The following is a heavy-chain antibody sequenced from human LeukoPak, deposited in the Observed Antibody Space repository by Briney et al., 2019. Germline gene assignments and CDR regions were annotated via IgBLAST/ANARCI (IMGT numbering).Heavy chain of an antibody. CDR1: GFTVSSNY. V-gene: IGHV3-66*01. J-gene: IGHJ4*02. D-gene: IGHD6-19*01. CDR2: IYSGGST. CDR3: ARRYITGWHFDY. Sequence: GGSLRLSRATSGFTVSSNYMSWVRQAPGKGLEWVSVIYSGGSTYYADSVKGRFTISRDNSEDTLYLQMNSLRAEDTAVYYCARRYITGWHFDYWGQGTLVTVSS.